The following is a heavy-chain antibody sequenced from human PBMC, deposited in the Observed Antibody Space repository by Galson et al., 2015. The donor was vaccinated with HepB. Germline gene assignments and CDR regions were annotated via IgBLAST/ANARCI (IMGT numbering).Heavy chain of an antibody. V-gene: IGHV3-53*05. CDR2: IYTDGSP. CDR1: GLTVTNNY. Sequence: SLRLSCAASGLTVTNNYMSWVRQAPGKGLEWVSVIYTDGSPHYADTVKGRFTVSRDNSKNTLFLEVDSLRPEDTAVYYCATSSGSYDAFDMWGQGTVVIVSS. CDR3: ATSSGSYDAFDM. J-gene: IGHJ3*02. D-gene: IGHD6-19*01.